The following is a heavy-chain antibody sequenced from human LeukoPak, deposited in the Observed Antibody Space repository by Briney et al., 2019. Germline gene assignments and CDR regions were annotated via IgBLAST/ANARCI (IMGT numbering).Heavy chain of an antibody. CDR2: INPNSSGT. J-gene: IGHJ4*02. CDR3: ARDFAVRAAAEPSDY. CDR1: GYTFTGYY. Sequence: ASVKVSCKASGYTFTGYYMHWVRQAPGQGLEWMGWINPNSSGTNYAQKFQGRVTMTRDTSISTAYMELSRLRSDDTAVYYCARDFAVRAAAEPSDYWGQGTLVTVSS. D-gene: IGHD6-13*01. V-gene: IGHV1-2*02.